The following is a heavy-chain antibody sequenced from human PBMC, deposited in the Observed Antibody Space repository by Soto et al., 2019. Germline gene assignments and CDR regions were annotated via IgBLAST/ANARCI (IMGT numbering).Heavy chain of an antibody. V-gene: IGHV3-23*01. CDR1: GLTFSNYA. CDR2: ISDSGHSI. J-gene: IGHJ4*02. CDR3: AKDLARMSLVVSRLPL. Sequence: GGSLRLSCAASGLTFSNYAMSWVRQAPGKGLEWVSGISDSGHSIYYADSVKGRFSISRDNSKNTLYLQMNGLRAEDTAVYYGAKDLARMSLVVSRLPLWGQGTLVTVAS. D-gene: IGHD3-10*01.